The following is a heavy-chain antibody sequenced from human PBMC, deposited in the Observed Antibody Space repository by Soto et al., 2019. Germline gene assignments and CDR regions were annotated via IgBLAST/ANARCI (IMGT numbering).Heavy chain of an antibody. J-gene: IGHJ4*02. CDR1: GGSISSGGYS. D-gene: IGHD6-13*01. V-gene: IGHV4-30-2*01. CDR3: ARDLSSSLFDY. CDR2: IYHSGST. Sequence: PSETLSLTCAVSGGSISSGGYSWSWIRQPPGKGLEWIGYIYHSGSTYYNPSLKSRVTISVDTSKNQFSLKLSSVAAADTAVYYCARDLSSSLFDYWGQGTLVTVSS.